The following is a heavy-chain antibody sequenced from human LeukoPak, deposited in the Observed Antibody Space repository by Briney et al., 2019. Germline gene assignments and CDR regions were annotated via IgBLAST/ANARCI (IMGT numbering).Heavy chain of an antibody. V-gene: IGHV3-23*01. CDR3: AKDRELDAFDI. CDR1: GFTFSTYS. CDR2: ISGSGGST. J-gene: IGHJ3*02. Sequence: PGGSLRLSCTASGFTFSTYSMNWVRQAPGKGLEWVSAISGSGGSTYYADSVKGRFTISRDNSKNTLYLQMNSLRAEDTAVYYCAKDRELDAFDIWGQGTMVTVSS. D-gene: IGHD3-10*01.